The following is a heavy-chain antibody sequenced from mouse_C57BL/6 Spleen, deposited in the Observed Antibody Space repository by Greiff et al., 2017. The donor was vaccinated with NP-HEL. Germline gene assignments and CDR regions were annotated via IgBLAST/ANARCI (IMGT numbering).Heavy chain of an antibody. CDR2: INPNYGTT. CDR1: GYSFTDYN. Sequence: EVQVVESGPELVKPGASVKISCKASGYSFTDYNMNWVKQSNGKSLEWIGVINPNYGTTSYNQKFKGKATLTVDQSSSTAYMQLNSLTSEDSAVYYCARCYGSRGPFDYWGQGTTLTVSS. J-gene: IGHJ2*01. CDR3: ARCYGSRGPFDY. D-gene: IGHD1-1*01. V-gene: IGHV1-39*01.